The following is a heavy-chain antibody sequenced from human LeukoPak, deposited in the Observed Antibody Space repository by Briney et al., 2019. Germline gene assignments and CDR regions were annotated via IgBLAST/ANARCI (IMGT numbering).Heavy chain of an antibody. V-gene: IGHV3-7*05. CDR3: AANTHSGY. J-gene: IGHJ4*02. D-gene: IGHD3-16*01. Sequence: SGGSLRLSCAASGFTFSSSWMKWVRQAPGKGLESVAVIKEDGSEKHYVDSVKGRFAISEDNAKNSLYLQMNNVRAEDTAVYFCAANTHSGYWGQGALVTVSS. CDR2: IKEDGSEK. CDR1: GFTFSSSW.